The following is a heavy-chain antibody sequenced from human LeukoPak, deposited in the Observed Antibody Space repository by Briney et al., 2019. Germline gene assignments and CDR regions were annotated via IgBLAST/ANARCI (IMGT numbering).Heavy chain of an antibody. D-gene: IGHD6-13*01. CDR2: INHSGST. Sequence: SETLSLTCAVYGGSFSGYYWSWIRRPPGKGGGWIGEINHSGSTNYNPSLKSRVTISVDTSKNQFSLKLSSVTAADTAVYYCARARDHIAAAGIEGTTPGYFDYWGQGTLVTVSS. CDR1: GGSFSGYY. V-gene: IGHV4-34*01. CDR3: ARARDHIAAAGIEGTTPGYFDY. J-gene: IGHJ4*02.